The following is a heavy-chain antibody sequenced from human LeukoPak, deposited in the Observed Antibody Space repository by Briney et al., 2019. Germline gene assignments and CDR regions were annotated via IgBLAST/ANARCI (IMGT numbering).Heavy chain of an antibody. Sequence: GGSLRLTCAASGLTFSSYEMDWVRQAPAKGLEWVSCISSSGSTIYYADSVKGRFTISRDNAKNSLYLQMNSLRAEDTAVYYCAELGITMIGGVWGKGTTVTISS. D-gene: IGHD3-10*02. CDR2: ISSSGSTI. V-gene: IGHV3-48*03. J-gene: IGHJ6*04. CDR1: GLTFSSYE. CDR3: AELGITMIGGV.